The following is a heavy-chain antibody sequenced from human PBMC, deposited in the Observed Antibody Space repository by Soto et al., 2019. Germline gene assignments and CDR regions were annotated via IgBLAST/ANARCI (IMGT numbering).Heavy chain of an antibody. CDR1: GFTFSSYG. Sequence: PGGSLRLSCAASGFTFSSYGMHWVRQAPGKGLEWVAVISYDGSNKYYADSVKGRFTISRDNSKNTLYLQMNSLRAEDTAVYYCARPSGPIVGATTIDYWGQGTLVTVSS. CDR3: ARPSGPIVGATTIDY. J-gene: IGHJ4*02. V-gene: IGHV3-30*03. CDR2: ISYDGSNK. D-gene: IGHD1-26*01.